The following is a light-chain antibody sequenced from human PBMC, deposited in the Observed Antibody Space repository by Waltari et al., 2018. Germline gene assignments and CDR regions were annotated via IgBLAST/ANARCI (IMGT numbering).Light chain of an antibody. J-gene: IGKJ4*01. CDR3: QHRYNWHVS. V-gene: IGKV3-11*01. CDR1: QSVSSQ. Sequence: EIVFTLPPATLSLSHVERATLSCRASQSVSSQLGWYQQKLGQAPRLLIYDAYNRATGIPARFSGSGSGTDYTLTISSLETEDFGVYYCQHRYNWHVSFGGGTKVEI. CDR2: DAY.